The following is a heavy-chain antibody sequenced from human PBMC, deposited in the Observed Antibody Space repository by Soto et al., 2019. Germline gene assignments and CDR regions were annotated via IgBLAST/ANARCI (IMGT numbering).Heavy chain of an antibody. D-gene: IGHD6-13*01. V-gene: IGHV4-38-2*01. CDR3: ARLAPIAAADGMDV. Sequence: TLSLTFAVSGYSISSGYYWGWIRQSPGKGLEWIGSIYHSGSTYYNPSLKSRVIISVDTSKNQFSLKLSSVTAADTAVYYCARLAPIAAADGMDVWGQGTTVTVSS. CDR2: IYHSGST. CDR1: GYSISSGYY. J-gene: IGHJ6*02.